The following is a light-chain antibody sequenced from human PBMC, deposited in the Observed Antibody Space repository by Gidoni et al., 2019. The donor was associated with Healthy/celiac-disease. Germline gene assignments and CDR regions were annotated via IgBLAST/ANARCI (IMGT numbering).Light chain of an antibody. Sequence: QSALTQPAPGPVSPGQSITISGTGTSSDVGSYNLVSWYQQHPGKAPKFMIYEVSKRPSGVSNRFSGSKSGNTASLTISGLQAEDEADYYCCSYVGSSPVFGGGTKLTVL. CDR3: CSYVGSSPV. V-gene: IGLV2-23*02. CDR2: EVS. CDR1: SSDVGSYNL. J-gene: IGLJ3*02.